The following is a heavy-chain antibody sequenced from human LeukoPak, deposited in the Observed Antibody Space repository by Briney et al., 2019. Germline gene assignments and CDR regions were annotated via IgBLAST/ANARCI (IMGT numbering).Heavy chain of an antibody. D-gene: IGHD5-12*01. CDR3: ARDRGSYAWDY. CDR1: GFTVSSKY. Sequence: GGSLRLSCAAPGFTVSSKYMNWVRQAPGKGLEWVSVIYSGGSTYYADSVKGRFTISRDNSKNTLYLQMNSLRPEDTAVYYCARDRGSYAWDYWGQGTLVTVSS. V-gene: IGHV3-66*02. J-gene: IGHJ4*02. CDR2: IYSGGST.